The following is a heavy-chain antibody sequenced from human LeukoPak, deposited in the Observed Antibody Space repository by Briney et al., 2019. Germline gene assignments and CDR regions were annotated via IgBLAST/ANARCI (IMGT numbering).Heavy chain of an antibody. CDR3: ASPAGITSNDPFDI. V-gene: IGHV5-51*01. Sequence: GESLKISCKGSGYSFTSYWIGWVRQMPGKGLEWMGIIYPGDSDTRYSPSSQGQVTVSADKSISTAYLQWSSLKASDTAIFYCASPAGITSNDPFDIWGQGTMVTVSS. CDR2: IYPGDSDT. CDR1: GYSFTSYW. J-gene: IGHJ3*02. D-gene: IGHD3-16*01.